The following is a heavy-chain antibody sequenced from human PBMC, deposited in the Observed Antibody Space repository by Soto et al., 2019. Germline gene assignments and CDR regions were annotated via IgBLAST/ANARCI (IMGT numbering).Heavy chain of an antibody. V-gene: IGHV4-61*08. J-gene: IGHJ6*03. Sequence: PSETLSLTCTVSGGSISSGGYYWSWIRQHPGKGLEWIGYIYYSGSTNYNPSLKSRVTISVDTSKNQFSLKLSSVTAADTAVYYCARHTTQRLRWLDYYYYMDVWGKGTTVTVSS. CDR3: ARHTTQRLRWLDYYYYMDV. CDR1: GGSISSGGYY. CDR2: IYYSGST. D-gene: IGHD6-25*01.